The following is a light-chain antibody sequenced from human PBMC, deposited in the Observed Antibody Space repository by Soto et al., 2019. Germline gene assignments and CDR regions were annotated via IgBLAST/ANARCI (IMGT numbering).Light chain of an antibody. CDR2: GAS. CDR1: QSLSSNS. Sequence: EIVLTQSPGTLSLSPGERATLSCEASQSLSSNSLAWYQQKPGQAPRLLIYGASSRATGIPDRFSGSGSGTDFTLTISRLEPKDFAVYYCQQYGTSPYTFGQGTKLEIK. J-gene: IGKJ2*01. CDR3: QQYGTSPYT. V-gene: IGKV3-20*01.